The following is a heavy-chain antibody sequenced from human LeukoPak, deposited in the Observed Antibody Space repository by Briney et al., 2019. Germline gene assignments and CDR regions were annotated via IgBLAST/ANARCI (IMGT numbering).Heavy chain of an antibody. CDR3: ARGIYCSSTTCYYYYYYMDV. J-gene: IGHJ6*03. CDR1: GGSISSGSYY. Sequence: SETLSLTCTVSGGSISSGSYYWSWIRQPAGKGLEWIGRIYTSGCTNYNPSLKSRVTISVDTSKNQFSLKLSSVTAADTAVYYCARGIYCSSTTCYYYYYYMDVWGKGTTVTVSS. V-gene: IGHV4-61*02. D-gene: IGHD2-2*01. CDR2: IYTSGCT.